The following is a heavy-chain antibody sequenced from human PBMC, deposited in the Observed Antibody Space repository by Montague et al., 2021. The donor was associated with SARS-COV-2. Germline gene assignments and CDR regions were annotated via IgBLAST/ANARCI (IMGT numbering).Heavy chain of an antibody. CDR2: ISSSGSTI. CDR3: ARAPRETGSDWYYDFWSGYSLPRGYYYYGMDV. D-gene: IGHD3-3*01. J-gene: IGHJ6*02. Sequence: SLRLSCAASGFTFSSYEMNWVRQAPGKGLEWVSYISSSGSTIYXXXSXXXRFXISRDNAKNSRYLQMNSLRAEDTAVYYCARAPRETGSDWYYDFWSGYSLPRGYYYYGMDVWGQGTTVTVSS. V-gene: IGHV3-48*03. CDR1: GFTFSSYE.